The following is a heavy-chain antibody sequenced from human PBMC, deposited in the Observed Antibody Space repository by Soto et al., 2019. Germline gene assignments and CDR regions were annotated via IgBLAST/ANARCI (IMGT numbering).Heavy chain of an antibody. V-gene: IGHV3-30-3*01. J-gene: IGHJ4*02. CDR3: ARAGRLLLDH. CDR2: ISYDGSNK. Sequence: QVPLVESGGGVVQPGRSLRLSCAASGFTFSSYAMHWVRQAPGKGLEWVAVISYDGSNKFYADSVKGRFTISRDTSKNTLYLQMNSLRVEDTAFYYCARAGRLLLDHWGQGTLVTVSS. CDR1: GFTFSSYA.